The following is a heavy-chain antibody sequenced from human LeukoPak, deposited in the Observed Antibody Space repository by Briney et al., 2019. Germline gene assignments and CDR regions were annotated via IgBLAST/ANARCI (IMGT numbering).Heavy chain of an antibody. Sequence: GESLKISCKGSGYSFVNYWIGWVRQMPGKGLEWMGIIYPANSDTTYSPSFQGQVTISADKSITTAYLQWSSLKASDTAIYYCARSRAAGALHAFDIWGQGTMVTVSS. D-gene: IGHD6-13*01. V-gene: IGHV5-51*01. J-gene: IGHJ3*02. CDR1: GYSFVNYW. CDR2: IYPANSDT. CDR3: ARSRAAGALHAFDI.